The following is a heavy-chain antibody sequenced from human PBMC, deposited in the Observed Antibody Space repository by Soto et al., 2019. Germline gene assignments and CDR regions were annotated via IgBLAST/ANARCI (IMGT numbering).Heavy chain of an antibody. D-gene: IGHD2-8*01. CDR3: TRTADFTSAFDI. Sequence: GSLRLSCTASGFSFSNYDMHWVRQVTGKGLQWVANINVAGNTYYPVSVKGRFTISRENAKNSLYLHIDSLRAEDTAVYYCTRTADFTSAFDIWGQGTVVTVSS. CDR1: GFSFSNYD. V-gene: IGHV3-13*01. J-gene: IGHJ3*02. CDR2: INVAGNT.